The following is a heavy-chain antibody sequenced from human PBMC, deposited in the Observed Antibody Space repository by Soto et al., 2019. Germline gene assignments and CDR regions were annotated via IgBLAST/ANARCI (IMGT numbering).Heavy chain of an antibody. D-gene: IGHD5-12*01. CDR3: ARAISGYVS. CDR1: GITYTTYA. V-gene: IGHV1-3*04. Sequence: QVQLVQSGAEVKKPGASVKVACKASGITYTTYAIHWVRQAPGQGLEWMGWINTGNGNTRYSQRCHGGVTLTTDTSASTAYLDVRSLTSEDTAVYYCARAISGYVSWGQGTLITVSS. J-gene: IGHJ5*02. CDR2: INTGNGNT.